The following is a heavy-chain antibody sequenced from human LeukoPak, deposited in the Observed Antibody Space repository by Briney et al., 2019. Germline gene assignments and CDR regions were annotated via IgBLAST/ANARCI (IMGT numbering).Heavy chain of an antibody. CDR3: ARHTLPVVAATNYLGSGFGY. CDR2: INHSGST. D-gene: IGHD2-15*01. Sequence: ASETLSLTCAVYGGSFSGYYWSWIRQPPGKGLEWIGEINHSGSTNYNPSLKSRVTISIDTSKNQFSLKLSPVTAADTAVYYCARHTLPVVAATNYLGSGFGYWGQGTLVTVSS. V-gene: IGHV4-34*01. CDR1: GGSFSGYY. J-gene: IGHJ4*02.